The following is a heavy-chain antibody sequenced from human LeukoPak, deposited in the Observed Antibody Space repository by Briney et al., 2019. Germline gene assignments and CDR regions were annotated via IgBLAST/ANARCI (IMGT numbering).Heavy chain of an antibody. V-gene: IGHV5-51*01. CDR3: ARYYFWTGSYFFDY. Sequence: GGSLRLSCAASGFTFSTHWIAWVRQMPGEGLELMGIIYPGDSDTNYSPSFQGQVTISADKSTNTAYLQWSSLKASDTAMYYCARYYFWTGSYFFDYWGQGTLVTVSS. D-gene: IGHD3/OR15-3a*01. CDR2: IYPGDSDT. J-gene: IGHJ4*02. CDR1: GFTFSTHW.